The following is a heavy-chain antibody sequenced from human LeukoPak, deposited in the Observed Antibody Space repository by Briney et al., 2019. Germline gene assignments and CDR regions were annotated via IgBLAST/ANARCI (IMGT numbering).Heavy chain of an antibody. CDR2: IYFSGST. CDR1: VGSITSGDYS. Sequence: SETLSLTCTVSVGSITSGDYSWNWVRQHPGKGLEWIGHIYFSGSTSYNPSLKSRVTISLDTSKNQFSLKLRSVTAADTAVYYCTRAGTYWGQGTLVTVSS. D-gene: IGHD1-7*01. V-gene: IGHV4-31*03. J-gene: IGHJ4*02. CDR3: TRAGTY.